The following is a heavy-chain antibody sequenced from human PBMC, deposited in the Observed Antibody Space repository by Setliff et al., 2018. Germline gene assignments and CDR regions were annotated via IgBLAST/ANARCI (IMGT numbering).Heavy chain of an antibody. J-gene: IGHJ4*02. CDR1: GGTFTYYY. CDR3: VGGVVVIAFPGH. V-gene: IGHV4-34*08. D-gene: IGHD2-21*01. Sequence: SETLSLTCAASGGTFTYYYWGWIRQPPGRGLEWIGNIYHSGSTYYNPSLKTRVTISVDTSKNQFSLRLSSVTAADTAVYYCVGGVVVIAFPGHWGQGTLVTVSS. CDR2: IYHSGST.